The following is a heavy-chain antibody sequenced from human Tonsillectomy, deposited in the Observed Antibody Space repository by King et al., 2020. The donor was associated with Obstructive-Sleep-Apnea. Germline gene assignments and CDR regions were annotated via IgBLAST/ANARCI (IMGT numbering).Heavy chain of an antibody. CDR2: IRYDGSNK. Sequence: VQLVESGGGVVQPGTSLRLSCAASGFSGIHWVRQAPGKGLEWVAFIRYDGSNKYYADSVKGRFTISRDNSKNRLYLQMNSLRAEDTAVYYCAKEGAARLPDYWGQGNLVTVSS. CDR3: AKEGAARLPDY. J-gene: IGHJ4*02. CDR1: GFSG. D-gene: IGHD6-6*01. V-gene: IGHV3-30*02.